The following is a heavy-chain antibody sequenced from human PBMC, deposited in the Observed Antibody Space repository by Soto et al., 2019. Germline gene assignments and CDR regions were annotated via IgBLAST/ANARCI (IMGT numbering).Heavy chain of an antibody. Sequence: EVQWEESGGDLVQPGGSLGLSCAASGFTFSTYWMHWVRQAPGKGLVWVSRINSDGSITTYADSVKGRFTISRDNSKNTLYLQMNSLRAEDTAVYYCARVATGSYSWRESWGQGTLVTVSS. CDR3: ARVATGSYSWRES. J-gene: IGHJ5*02. D-gene: IGHD1-26*01. V-gene: IGHV3-74*03. CDR2: INSDGSIT. CDR1: GFTFSTYW.